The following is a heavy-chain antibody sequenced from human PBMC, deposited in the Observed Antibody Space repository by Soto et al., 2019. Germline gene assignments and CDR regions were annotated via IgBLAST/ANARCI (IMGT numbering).Heavy chain of an antibody. Sequence: QVQLQASGPGLVKPSQTLSLTCTVSGGSIRSGGYYWSWIRQHPGMGLEWIGYIYYSGRTYYNPSLKSRVTISVDTSKNQFSLKLSSVTAADTAVYYCARETGYYGMDVWGQGTTVTVSS. V-gene: IGHV4-31*03. D-gene: IGHD3-9*01. CDR2: IYYSGRT. CDR1: GGSIRSGGYY. J-gene: IGHJ6*02. CDR3: ARETGYYGMDV.